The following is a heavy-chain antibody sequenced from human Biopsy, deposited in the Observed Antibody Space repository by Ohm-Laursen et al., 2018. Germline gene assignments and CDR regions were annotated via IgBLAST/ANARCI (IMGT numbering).Heavy chain of an antibody. V-gene: IGHV1-69*04. Sequence: ESSVKVSCKASGDTFTTSAISWVRQVPGQGLDWMGRIIPILGTVDYGQNFQGRVTIRADTSTTFLELTSLRYDDTAVYYCASGDIGGIGLDVWGLGTTVTVS. CDR1: GDTFTTSA. J-gene: IGHJ6*02. CDR3: ASGDIGGIGLDV. D-gene: IGHD3-10*01. CDR2: IIPILGTV.